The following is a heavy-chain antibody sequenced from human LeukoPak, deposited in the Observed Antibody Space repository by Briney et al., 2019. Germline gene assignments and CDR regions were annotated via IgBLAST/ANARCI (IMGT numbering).Heavy chain of an antibody. V-gene: IGHV3-30*19. J-gene: IGHJ6*02. D-gene: IGHD2-15*01. CDR1: GFTFSRYG. CDR3: ARGGVVVVAASYYYGMDV. Sequence: GGSLRLSCAASGFTFSRYGMHWVRQAPGKGLEWVAVISSDGSKKYYTDSLKGRLTISRDNSNNTLYLQMNSLRAEDTAVYYCARGGVVVVAASYYYGMDVWGQGTTVTVSS. CDR2: ISSDGSKK.